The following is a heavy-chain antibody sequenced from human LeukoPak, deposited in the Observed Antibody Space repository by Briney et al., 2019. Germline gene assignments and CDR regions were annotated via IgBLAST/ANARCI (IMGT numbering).Heavy chain of an antibody. CDR3: ARGDGDYWYFDL. CDR1: GFTFSSYS. V-gene: IGHV3-48*02. J-gene: IGHJ2*01. Sequence: GGSLRLSCAASGFTFSSYSMNWVRQAPGKGLEWVSYISSVITTVYYADSVKGRFTISRDNARNSLYLQMNSLRDEDTAVYYCARGDGDYWYFDLWGRGTLVTVSS. CDR2: ISSVITTV. D-gene: IGHD4-17*01.